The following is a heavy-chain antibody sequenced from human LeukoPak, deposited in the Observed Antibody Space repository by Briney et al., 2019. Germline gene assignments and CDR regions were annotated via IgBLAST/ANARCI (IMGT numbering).Heavy chain of an antibody. CDR2: ISASGGST. CDR3: ARGGDTIGSIRSPFDI. D-gene: IGHD3-22*01. Sequence: PGGSLRLSCAASGFTFSTHAMSWVRQAPGKGLEWVSGISASGGSTYYADSVKGRFTVSRDNSKNTVYLQMSSLRADDTAVYYCARGGDTIGSIRSPFDIWGQGTMVTVSS. V-gene: IGHV3-23*01. CDR1: GFTFSTHA. J-gene: IGHJ3*02.